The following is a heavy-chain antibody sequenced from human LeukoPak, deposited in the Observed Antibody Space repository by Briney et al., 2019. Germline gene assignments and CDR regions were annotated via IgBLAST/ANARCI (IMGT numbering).Heavy chain of an antibody. CDR1: GGSFSGYY. CDR2: IYYSGST. CDR3: ARTTEGGYTYDYFYYYYMDV. V-gene: IGHV4-59*01. Sequence: PSETLSLTCAVYGGSFSGYYWSWIRQPPGKGLEWIGYIYYSGSTNYNPSLKSRVTISVDSSKNQFSLKLSSVTAADTAVYYCARTTEGGYTYDYFYYYYMDVWGKGTTVTISS. J-gene: IGHJ6*03. D-gene: IGHD5-18*01.